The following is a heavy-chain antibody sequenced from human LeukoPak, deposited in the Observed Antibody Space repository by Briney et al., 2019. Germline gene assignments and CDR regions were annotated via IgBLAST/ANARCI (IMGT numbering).Heavy chain of an antibody. CDR1: GYTFTGYY. CDR2: INPSSGGT. D-gene: IGHD3-10*01. CDR3: ARDVWFGEFTFDY. J-gene: IGHJ4*02. V-gene: IGHV1-2*02. Sequence: GASVKVSCKASGYTFTGYYLHWVRQAPGQGLEWMGWINPSSGGTNCAQKFQGRVTMTRDTSISTAYMELSRLRSDDTAVYYCARDVWFGEFTFDYWGQGTLVTVSS.